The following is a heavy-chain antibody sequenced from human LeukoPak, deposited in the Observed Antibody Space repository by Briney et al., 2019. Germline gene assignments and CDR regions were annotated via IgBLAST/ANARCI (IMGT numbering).Heavy chain of an antibody. D-gene: IGHD5-24*01. CDR2: ISGSGGST. V-gene: IGHV3-23*01. Sequence: GGSLRLSCAASGFTFSSYAMSWVRQAPGKGLEWVSGISGSGGSTYYADSVKGRFTISRDNAKNSLYLQMNSLRAEDTAVYYCARDRGDGYSYRAFDIWGQGTMVTVSS. CDR1: GFTFSSYA. J-gene: IGHJ3*02. CDR3: ARDRGDGYSYRAFDI.